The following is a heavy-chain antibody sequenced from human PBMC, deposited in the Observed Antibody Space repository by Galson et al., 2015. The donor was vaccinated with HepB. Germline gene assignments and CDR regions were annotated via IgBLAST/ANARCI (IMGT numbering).Heavy chain of an antibody. CDR3: ARDRRGMWGAGSDAFDI. CDR2: ISSSSSTI. J-gene: IGHJ3*02. CDR1: GFTFSSYS. V-gene: IGHV3-48*01. Sequence: SLRLSCAASGFTFSSYSTNWVRQAPGKGLEWVSYISSSSSTIYYADSVKGRFTISRDNAKNSLYLQMNSLRAEDTAVYYCARDRRGMWGAGSDAFDIWGQGTMVTVSS. D-gene: IGHD1-26*01.